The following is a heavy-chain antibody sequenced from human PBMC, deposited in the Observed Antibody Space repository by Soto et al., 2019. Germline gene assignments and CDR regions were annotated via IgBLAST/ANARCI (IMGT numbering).Heavy chain of an antibody. Sequence: PGGSLRLSCAASGFTFSNYGMHWVRQAPGQGLEWGAVIWYDGSNKYYADSVKGRFTISRDNSKNTLYLQMNSLRAEDTAVYYCAREAVVAARPSLFGYWGQGTLVTVS. CDR2: IWYDGSNK. CDR3: AREAVVAARPSLFGY. J-gene: IGHJ4*02. D-gene: IGHD2-15*01. CDR1: GFTFSNYG. V-gene: IGHV3-30*19.